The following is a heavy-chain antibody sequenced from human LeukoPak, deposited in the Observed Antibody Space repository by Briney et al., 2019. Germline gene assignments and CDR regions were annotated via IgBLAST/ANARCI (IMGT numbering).Heavy chain of an antibody. CDR2: ITPNSGGT. CDR1: GYTFSDYY. J-gene: IGHJ4*02. CDR3: ARDLYGGTSATFDY. D-gene: IGHD4-23*01. Sequence: ASVKVSCKASGYTFSDYYIHWVRQAPGQGLEWMGWITPNSGGTNYAQKFQGRVTMTSDTSISTAYMELSRLRSDNTAVYYCARDLYGGTSATFDYWGQGTLVTVSS. V-gene: IGHV1-2*02.